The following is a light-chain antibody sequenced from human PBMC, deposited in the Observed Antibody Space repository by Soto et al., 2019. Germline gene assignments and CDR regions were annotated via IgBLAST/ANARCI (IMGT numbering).Light chain of an antibody. CDR2: EVS. CDR1: SSDVGAYKY. CDR3: TSYEGSNIWV. V-gene: IGLV2-8*01. J-gene: IGLJ3*02. Sequence: QSALTQPPSASGSPGQSVTISCTGNSSDVGAYKYVSWYQQYPGKAPKLMIYEVSKRPSGVPDRFSGSKSGNTASLTVSGLQAEDEADYYCTSYEGSNIWVFGGGTKLTVL.